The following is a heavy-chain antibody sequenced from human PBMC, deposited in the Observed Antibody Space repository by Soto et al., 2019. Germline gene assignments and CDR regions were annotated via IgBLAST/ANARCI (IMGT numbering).Heavy chain of an antibody. J-gene: IGHJ4*02. Sequence: QVHLAASGGGLVQPGRSLKLSCVASGFTFNNFGMHWVRQAPGKGLEWMDVIWIDGSRTYYADSVRGRGTISSYNSKNIFDLEMNSLRAEDTAVYYCAKNHNYYYRCGHYYGEGGFDFWGQGTRVTV. CDR3: AKNHNYYYRCGHYYGEGGFDF. CDR2: IWIDGSRT. D-gene: IGHD3-22*01. CDR1: GFTFNNFG. V-gene: IGHV3-33*03.